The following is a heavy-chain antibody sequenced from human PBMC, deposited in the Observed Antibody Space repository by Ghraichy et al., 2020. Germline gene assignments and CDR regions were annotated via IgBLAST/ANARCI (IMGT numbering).Heavy chain of an antibody. CDR2: IYSDNGNT. Sequence: ASVKVSCKASGYTFTSYGITWVRQAPGQGLEWIGWIYSDNGNTIYAQKLQGRVTMTTDTSTSTAYMELRSLRSDDTAVYYCASRTFHDYSHYYHALDVWGQGTTVTVSS. D-gene: IGHD4-11*01. CDR3: ASRTFHDYSHYYHALDV. V-gene: IGHV1-18*04. CDR1: GYTFTSYG. J-gene: IGHJ6*02.